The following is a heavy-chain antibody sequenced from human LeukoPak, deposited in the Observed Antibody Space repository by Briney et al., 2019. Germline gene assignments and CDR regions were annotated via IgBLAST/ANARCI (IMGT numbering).Heavy chain of an antibody. CDR3: AQDPGGIAGSGGDY. D-gene: IGHD6-13*01. V-gene: IGHV3-30-3*02. Sequence: GGSLRLSCAASGFTFSSYAMHWVRQAPGKGLEWVTVISYDGGNKFYADSVKGRFTISRDNSKNTLYLQMNSLRAEDTAVYYCAQDPGGIAGSGGDYWGQGTLVTVSS. J-gene: IGHJ4*02. CDR2: ISYDGGNK. CDR1: GFTFSSYA.